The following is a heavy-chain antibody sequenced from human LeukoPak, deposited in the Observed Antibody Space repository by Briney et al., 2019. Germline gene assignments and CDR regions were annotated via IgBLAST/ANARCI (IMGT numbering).Heavy chain of an antibody. CDR3: MRRSVQQLVFDY. CDR2: INPNSGGT. D-gene: IGHD6-13*01. Sequence: ASVKVSCKASGYTFTGYYMHWVRQAPGQGLEWMGRINPNSGGTNYAQKFQGRVTMTRDTSISTAYMGLSRLRSDDTAVYYCMRRSVQQLVFDYWGQGTLVTVSS. CDR1: GYTFTGYY. J-gene: IGHJ4*02. V-gene: IGHV1-2*06.